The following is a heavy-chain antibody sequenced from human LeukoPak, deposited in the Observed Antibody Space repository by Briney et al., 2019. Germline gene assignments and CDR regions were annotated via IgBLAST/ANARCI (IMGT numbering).Heavy chain of an antibody. D-gene: IGHD3-22*01. CDR2: INHSGRT. J-gene: IGHJ4*02. CDR3: ARVGDYYDSSGYHDY. CDR1: GGSFSGYY. Sequence: SESLSLTCAVYGGSFSGYYWSWIRQPPGKGLEWIGEINHSGRTNYNPSLKSRVTISVDTSKNQFSLKLSSVTAADTAVYYCARVGDYYDSSGYHDYWGQGTLVTVSS. V-gene: IGHV4-34*01.